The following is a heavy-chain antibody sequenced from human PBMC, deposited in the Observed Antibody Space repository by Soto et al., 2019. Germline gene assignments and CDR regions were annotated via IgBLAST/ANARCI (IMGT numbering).Heavy chain of an antibody. CDR1: GYTFTSYD. CDR3: ARGIKYGAYSRWFDP. D-gene: IGHD4-17*01. V-gene: IGHV1-8*01. J-gene: IGHJ5*02. CDR2: MNPNSGNT. Sequence: QVQLVQSGAEVKKPGASVKVSCKASGYTFTSYDINWVRQATGQGLEYLGWMNPNSGNTAYVQKFQGRVTMPWDTSIAKAYMELGSLRSEDTAVYFCARGIKYGAYSRWFDPWGHGTLVTVSS.